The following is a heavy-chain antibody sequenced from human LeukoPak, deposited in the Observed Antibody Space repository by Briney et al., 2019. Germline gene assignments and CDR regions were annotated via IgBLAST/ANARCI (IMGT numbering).Heavy chain of an antibody. J-gene: IGHJ5*02. CDR2: ICYSGRT. D-gene: IGHD3-10*01. Sequence: SETLSLTCTVSGGSISPYYWSWIRQPPGKGLEWIGYICYSGRTNNNPSLKSRVTISVDTSKNDFSLKLNSVTAADTAVYYCVRGGNWFDTWGQGTLVTVSS. CDR1: GGSISPYY. V-gene: IGHV4-59*01. CDR3: VRGGNWFDT.